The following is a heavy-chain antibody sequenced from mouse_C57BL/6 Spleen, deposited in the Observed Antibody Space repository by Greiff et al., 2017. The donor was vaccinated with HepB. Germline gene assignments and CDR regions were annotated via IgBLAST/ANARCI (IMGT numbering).Heavy chain of an antibody. CDR1: GYTFTSYW. CDR3: ARSPSYYYGSSYDYAMDY. CDR2: IDPNSGGT. Sequence: QVQLKQPGAELVKPGASVKLSCKASGYTFTSYWMHWVKQRPGRGLEWIGRIDPNSGGTKYNEKFKSKATLTVDKPSSTAYMQLSSLTSEDSAVYYCARSPSYYYGSSYDYAMDYWGQGTSVTVSS. V-gene: IGHV1-72*01. J-gene: IGHJ4*01. D-gene: IGHD1-1*01.